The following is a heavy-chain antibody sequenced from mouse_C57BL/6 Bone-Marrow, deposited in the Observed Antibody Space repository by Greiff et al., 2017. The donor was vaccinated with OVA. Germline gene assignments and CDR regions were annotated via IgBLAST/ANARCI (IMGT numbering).Heavy chain of an antibody. CDR1: GFTFSDYY. CDR3: AIEKHNYPYCYALDY. J-gene: IGHJ4*01. CDR2: INYDGSST. D-gene: IGHD6-1*01. Sequence: EVKLVESEGGLVQPGSSMKLSCTASGFTFSDYYMAWVRQVPEKGLEWVANINYDGSSTYYLDSLKSRFIISRDNAKNILYLQRSSLKSEDTVTYDCAIEKHNYPYCYALDYWGQGTSVTVSS. V-gene: IGHV5-16*01.